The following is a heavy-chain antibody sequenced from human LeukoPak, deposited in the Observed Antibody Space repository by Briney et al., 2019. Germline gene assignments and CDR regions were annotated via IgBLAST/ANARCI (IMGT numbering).Heavy chain of an antibody. V-gene: IGHV3-21*01. CDR3: ARLAMVRGVITSSPFDY. Sequence: GGSLRLSCAASGFTFSSYSMYWVRQAPGKGLEWVSFISTSSIYTYYADSVKGRFTISRHNAKNSLYLQMNSLRAEDTAVYYCARLAMVRGVITSSPFDYWGQGTLVTVSS. D-gene: IGHD3-10*01. J-gene: IGHJ4*02. CDR1: GFTFSSYS. CDR2: ISTSSIYT.